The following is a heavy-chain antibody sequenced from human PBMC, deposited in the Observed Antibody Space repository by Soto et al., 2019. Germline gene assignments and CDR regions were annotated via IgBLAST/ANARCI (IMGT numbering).Heavy chain of an antibody. Sequence: QVQLVQSGAEVKKPGSSVKVSCKASGGTFSSYAISWVRQAPGQGLEWMGGIIPIFGTANYAQKFQGRVTITADESTSKAYMELSSLRSEDTAVYYCARGGAYYYDSKGWFDPWGQGTLVTVSS. D-gene: IGHD3-22*01. J-gene: IGHJ5*02. CDR1: GGTFSSYA. V-gene: IGHV1-69*01. CDR2: IIPIFGTA. CDR3: ARGGAYYYDSKGWFDP.